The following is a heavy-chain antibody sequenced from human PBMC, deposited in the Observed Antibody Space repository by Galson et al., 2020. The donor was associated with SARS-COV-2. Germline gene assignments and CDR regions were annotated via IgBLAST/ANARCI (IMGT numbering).Heavy chain of an antibody. J-gene: IGHJ6*02. Sequence: ETSETLSLTCAVFGGSFGSYYWKWIRQPPGKGLEWIGEINHRGGTSYTPSLQSRVTISIDTSKSQFSLKVSSVTAADTAVYYCARGRTSSYGSGSYFLYYYYYGMDVWGQGTTVTVSS. D-gene: IGHD3-10*01. CDR3: ARGRTSSYGSGSYFLYYYYYGMDV. V-gene: IGHV4-34*01. CDR2: INHRGGT. CDR1: GGSFGSYY.